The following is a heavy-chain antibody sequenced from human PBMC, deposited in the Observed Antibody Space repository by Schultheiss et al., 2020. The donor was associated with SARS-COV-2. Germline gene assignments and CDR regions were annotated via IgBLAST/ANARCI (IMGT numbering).Heavy chain of an antibody. V-gene: IGHV1-3*01. CDR1: GYTFTRYA. D-gene: IGHD3-22*01. CDR3: ARGDYYDSSGHSRATPTLY. Sequence: ASVKVSCKASGYTFTRYAMHWVRQAPGQRLEWMGWINAGNGNTKYSQKFQGRVTITRDTSASTAYMELSSLRSEDTAVYYCARGDYYDSSGHSRATPTLYWGQGTLVTVS. J-gene: IGHJ4*02. CDR2: INAGNGNT.